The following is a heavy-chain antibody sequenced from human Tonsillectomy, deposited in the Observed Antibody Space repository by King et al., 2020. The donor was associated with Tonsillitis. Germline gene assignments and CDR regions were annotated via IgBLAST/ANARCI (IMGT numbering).Heavy chain of an antibody. J-gene: IGHJ4*02. D-gene: IGHD4-17*01. CDR3: ARGAEDDGYNSLGFDY. CDR2: IHYSGNS. Sequence: VQLQESGPGLVKPSETLSLTCSVSNDSITNYSWSWIRQSPGKGLEWIGHIHYSGNSNYNPSLKSRVTISGDTSKNQFSLKLTSVTAADSAVYYCARGAEDDGYNSLGFDYWGQGIQVTVSS. CDR1: NDSITNYS. V-gene: IGHV4-59*12.